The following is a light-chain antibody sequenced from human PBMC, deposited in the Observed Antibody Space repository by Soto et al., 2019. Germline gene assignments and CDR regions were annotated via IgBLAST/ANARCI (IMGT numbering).Light chain of an antibody. Sequence: DIQMTQSPSTLSASVGDRVTITCRASQSVSNWLAWYQQKPGKAPKLLIYDVSRLESGVPSRFSGSGSGTEFTLTISSLQPDDFATYYRQQYNSYPWTFGQGTKVEIK. J-gene: IGKJ1*01. CDR3: QQYNSYPWT. CDR1: QSVSNW. V-gene: IGKV1-5*01. CDR2: DVS.